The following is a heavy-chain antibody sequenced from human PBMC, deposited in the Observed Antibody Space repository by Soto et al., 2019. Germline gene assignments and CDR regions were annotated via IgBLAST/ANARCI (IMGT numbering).Heavy chain of an antibody. J-gene: IGHJ5*02. D-gene: IGHD6-13*01. CDR1: GGSISSGNYY. Sequence: QVQLQESGPGLVKPSQTLSLTCTVSGGSISSGNYYWSWIRQHSGKGLEWIGYIFYSGRTYYNPSLKSRVTISVDMSKNQFSLKLSSVTAADTAVYYCARVFSASSSFFDPWGQGTLVTVSS. V-gene: IGHV4-31*03. CDR3: ARVFSASSSFFDP. CDR2: IFYSGRT.